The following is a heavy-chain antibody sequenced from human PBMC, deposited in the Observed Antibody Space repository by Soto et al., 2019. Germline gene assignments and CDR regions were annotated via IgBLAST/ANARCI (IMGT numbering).Heavy chain of an antibody. CDR1: GYTFNGYY. V-gene: IGHV1-2*02. Sequence: XSVKVSCKASGYTFNGYYMHWVRQAPGQGLEWMGWVNPNSGGTNYAQKFQGRVNMTRDTSISTVYMALSMLRSDVTAVYYCARYRSYSSRLYVHYYCGRDFWGQGSTVTVSS. D-gene: IGHD6-13*01. CDR2: VNPNSGGT. J-gene: IGHJ6*02. CDR3: ARYRSYSSRLYVHYYCGRDF.